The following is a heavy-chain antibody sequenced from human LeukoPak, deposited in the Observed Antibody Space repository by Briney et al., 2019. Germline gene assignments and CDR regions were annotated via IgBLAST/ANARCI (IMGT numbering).Heavy chain of an antibody. V-gene: IGHV3-43D*03. CDR1: GFTFDDYA. J-gene: IGHJ4*02. D-gene: IGHD3-22*01. CDR3: AKGPTRHYYDSSGYFAYFDY. CDR2: ISWDGGST. Sequence: GGSLRLSCAASGFTFDDYAMHWVRQAPGKGLEWVSLISWDGGSTYYADSVKSRFTISRDNSKNSLYLQMNSLRAEDTALYYCAKGPTRHYYDSSGYFAYFDYWGQGTLVTVSS.